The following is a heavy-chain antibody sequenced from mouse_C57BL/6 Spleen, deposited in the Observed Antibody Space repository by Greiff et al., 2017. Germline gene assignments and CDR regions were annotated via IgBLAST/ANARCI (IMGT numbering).Heavy chain of an antibody. J-gene: IGHJ2*01. V-gene: IGHV1-54*01. Sequence: VKLMESGAELVRPGTSVKVSCKASGYAFTNYLIEWVKQRPGQGLEWIGVINPGSGGTNYNEKFKGKATLTADKSSSTAYMQLSSLTSEDSAVYFCAREGSTYTFDYWGQGTTLTVSS. CDR3: AREGSTYTFDY. CDR1: GYAFTNYL. CDR2: INPGSGGT. D-gene: IGHD5-5*01.